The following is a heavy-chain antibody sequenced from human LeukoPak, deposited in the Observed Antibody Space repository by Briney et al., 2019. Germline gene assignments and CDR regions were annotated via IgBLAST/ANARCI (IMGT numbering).Heavy chain of an antibody. CDR1: GFTFSTYG. V-gene: IGHV3-30*02. Sequence: GGSLRLSCAASGFTFSTYGMHWVRQAPGKGLQWVAFIGHDATKIYYADSVQGRFTISRDNSKNTLYLEMNSLSGEDTALYYCAKDHVTWGNRYFDHWGQGTLGTVSS. CDR3: AKDHVTWGNRYFDH. J-gene: IGHJ4*02. CDR2: IGHDATKI. D-gene: IGHD3-16*01.